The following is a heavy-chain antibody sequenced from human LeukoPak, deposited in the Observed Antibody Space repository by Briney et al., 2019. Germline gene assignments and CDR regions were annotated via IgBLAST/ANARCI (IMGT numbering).Heavy chain of an antibody. CDR2: ISWNSVNI. CDR3: AKDRDMIVVVITGLFDY. D-gene: IGHD3-22*01. Sequence: GGSLRLSCAASGFTFDDYAMHWVRQAPGKGLEWVSGISWNSVNIGYADSVKGRFTISRDNAKNTLYLQMNSLRAEDTAVYYCAKDRDMIVVVITGLFDYWGQGTLVTVSS. J-gene: IGHJ4*02. V-gene: IGHV3-9*01. CDR1: GFTFDDYA.